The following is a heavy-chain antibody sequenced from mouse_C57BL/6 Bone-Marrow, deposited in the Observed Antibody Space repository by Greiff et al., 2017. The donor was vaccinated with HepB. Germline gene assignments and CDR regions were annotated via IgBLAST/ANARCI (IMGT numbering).Heavy chain of an antibody. CDR3: ARSGIDSSGLYAMDY. J-gene: IGHJ4*01. D-gene: IGHD3-2*02. CDR2: IDPNSGGT. V-gene: IGHV1-62-3*01. Sequence: VQLKESGAELVKPGASVKMSCKASGYTFTSYWMHWVKQRPGRGLEWIGRIDPNSGGTKYNGKFKGKATLTADKSSSTAYMQLSSLTSEDSAVYFCARSGIDSSGLYAMDYWGQGTSVTVSS. CDR1: GYTFTSYW.